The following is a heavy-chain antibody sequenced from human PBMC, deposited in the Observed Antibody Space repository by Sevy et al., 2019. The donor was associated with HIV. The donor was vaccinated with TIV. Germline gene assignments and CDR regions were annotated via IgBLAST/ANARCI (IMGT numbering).Heavy chain of an antibody. J-gene: IGHJ4*02. V-gene: IGHV6-1*01. CDR2: TYYRSKWYN. CDR1: GDSVSSNSAA. D-gene: IGHD2-15*01. CDR3: ARGRLEAEGFFFDY. Sequence: SQTLSLTCAISGDSVSSNSAAWNWIRQSPSRGLEWLGRTYYRSKWYNDYAVSVKSRITVSPEKSKNHFSLQLNLVTPEDTAVYYCARGRLEAEGFFFDYWGQGTLVTVSS.